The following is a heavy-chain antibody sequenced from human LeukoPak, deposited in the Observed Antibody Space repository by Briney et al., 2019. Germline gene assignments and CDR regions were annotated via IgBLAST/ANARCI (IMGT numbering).Heavy chain of an antibody. CDR1: GFSFSSGGVG. J-gene: IGHJ3*02. D-gene: IGHD2-8*02. V-gene: IGHV2-5*01. Sequence: SGPTLVNPRQTLRLTCTFSGFSFSSGGVGVGWIRQPPGKALEWLGVIYENDEKLYSSSLQNRLTITKDTSRNQVVLTMAIMDPVDTATYYCAHRHRGVASDIWGQGTMVTVSS. CDR3: AHRHRGVASDI. CDR2: IYENDEK.